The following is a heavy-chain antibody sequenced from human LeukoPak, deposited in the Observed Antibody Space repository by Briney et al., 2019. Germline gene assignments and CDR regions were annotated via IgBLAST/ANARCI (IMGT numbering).Heavy chain of an antibody. V-gene: IGHV3-53*01. CDR3: AREESYYYYMDV. Sequence: GGSLRLSCAASGFTFSSHAMNWVRQAPGKGLEWVSVIYSGGSTYYADSVKGRFTISRDNSKNTLYLQMNSLRAEDTAVYYCAREESYYYYMDVWGKGTTVTVSS. J-gene: IGHJ6*03. CDR1: GFTFSSHA. CDR2: IYSGGST.